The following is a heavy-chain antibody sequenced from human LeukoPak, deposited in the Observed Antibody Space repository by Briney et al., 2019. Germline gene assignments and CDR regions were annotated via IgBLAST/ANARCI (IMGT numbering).Heavy chain of an antibody. J-gene: IGHJ4*02. CDR1: GFTFSVFA. V-gene: IGHV3-30-3*01. CDR3: ARGGDGYNGHYFDY. CDR2: ISYDGSNK. D-gene: IGHD5-24*01. Sequence: GGSLTLSCAVSGFTFSVFAMHWVRRAPGRGLECVTLISYDGSNKYYADSVKGRFTNSRDNSKNTLYLQMNSLRAEDTAVYYCARGGDGYNGHYFDYWGQGNLVTVSA.